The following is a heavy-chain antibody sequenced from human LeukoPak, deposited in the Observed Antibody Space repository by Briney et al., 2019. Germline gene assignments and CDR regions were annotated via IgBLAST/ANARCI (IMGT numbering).Heavy chain of an antibody. V-gene: IGHV1-2*02. J-gene: IGHJ4*02. Sequence: ASVKVSCKAFGYTFTGYYMHWVRQAPGQGLEWMGWINPNSGGTNYAQKFQGRVTMTRDTSISTAYMELSRLRSDDTAVYYCARWLYGSPTAGALIDYWGQGTLVTVSS. CDR3: ARWLYGSPTAGALIDY. D-gene: IGHD3-10*01. CDR2: INPNSGGT. CDR1: GYTFTGYY.